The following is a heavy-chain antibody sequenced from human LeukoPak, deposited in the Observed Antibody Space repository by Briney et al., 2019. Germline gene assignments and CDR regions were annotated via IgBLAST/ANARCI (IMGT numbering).Heavy chain of an antibody. CDR3: ARDGQGPAAPKAAFDI. CDR1: GGSISSYY. J-gene: IGHJ3*02. D-gene: IGHD2-2*01. Sequence: PSETLSLTCTVSGGSISSYYWSWIRQPAGKGLEWIGRIYTSGSANYNPSLKSRVTMSVDTSKNQFSLKLSSVTAADTAVYYCARDGQGPAAPKAAFDIWGQGTMVTVSS. V-gene: IGHV4-4*07. CDR2: IYTSGSA.